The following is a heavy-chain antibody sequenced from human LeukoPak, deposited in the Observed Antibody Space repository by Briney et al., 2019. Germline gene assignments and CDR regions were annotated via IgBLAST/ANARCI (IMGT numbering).Heavy chain of an antibody. CDR1: GFSFISYG. J-gene: IGHJ4*02. V-gene: IGHV3-30*18. Sequence: GGSLRLSCAASGFSFISYGMHWVRQAPGKGLVWVGVISDDGRSKDYADSVKGRFTISRDNSKDTLYLQMNSLRDEDTAVYYCAKRPSDYGDYVSYFDYWGQGTLVTVSS. CDR3: AKRPSDYGDYVSYFDY. CDR2: ISDDGRSK. D-gene: IGHD4-17*01.